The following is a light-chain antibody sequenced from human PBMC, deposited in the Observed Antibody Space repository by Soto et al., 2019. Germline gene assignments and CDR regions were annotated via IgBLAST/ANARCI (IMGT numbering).Light chain of an antibody. CDR1: QSVSGSY. CDR3: QQYGSSPLT. CDR2: GAS. V-gene: IGKV3-20*01. Sequence: EIVLTQSPGTLSLSPGERATLSCRASQSVSGSYLACYQQKPGQAPRLLIYGASSRATGIPDRFSGSGSGTDFTLTISRLEPEDFAVYYCQQYGSSPLTFGRGTKVEIK. J-gene: IGKJ4*01.